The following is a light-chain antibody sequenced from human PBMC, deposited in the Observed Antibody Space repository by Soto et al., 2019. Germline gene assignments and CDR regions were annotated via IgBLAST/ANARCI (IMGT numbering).Light chain of an antibody. CDR1: QTISIW. J-gene: IGKJ1*01. CDR2: KAS. CDR3: QHYNSYSEA. V-gene: IGKV1-5*03. Sequence: IRMTKSPSILSVSLGDRVIITCPASQTISIWLAWYQQKPGEAPKLLIYKASTLKSGVPSRFSGSGSGTEFTLTISSLQPDDFATYYCQHYNSYSEAFGQGAKVDIK.